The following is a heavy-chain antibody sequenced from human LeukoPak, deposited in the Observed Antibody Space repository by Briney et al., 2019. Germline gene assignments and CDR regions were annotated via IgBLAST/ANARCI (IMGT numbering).Heavy chain of an antibody. J-gene: IGHJ4*02. CDR2: IIPIFGTA. CDR3: ARGQMGHTAMPRGYFDY. CDR1: GYTFTGYY. Sequence: GASVKVSCKASGYTFTGYYMHWVRQAPGQGLEWMGGIIPIFGTANYAQKFQGRVTITADKSTSTAYMELSSLRSEDTAVYYCARGQMGHTAMPRGYFDYWGQGTLVTVSS. V-gene: IGHV1-69*06. D-gene: IGHD5-18*01.